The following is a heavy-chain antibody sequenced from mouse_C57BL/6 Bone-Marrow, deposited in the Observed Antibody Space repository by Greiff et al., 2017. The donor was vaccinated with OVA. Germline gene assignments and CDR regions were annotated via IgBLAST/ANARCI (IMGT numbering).Heavy chain of an antibody. CDR1: GYTFTSYW. CDR2: IYPGSGST. D-gene: IGHD1-1*01. J-gene: IGHJ3*01. Sequence: VQLQQPGAELVKPGASVKMSCKASGYTFTSYWITWVKQRPGQGLEWIGDIYPGSGSTNYNEKFKSKATLTVDTSSSTAYMQLSSLTSEDSAVYYCASAYYYGSSFAYWGQGTLVTVSA. CDR3: ASAYYYGSSFAY. V-gene: IGHV1-55*01.